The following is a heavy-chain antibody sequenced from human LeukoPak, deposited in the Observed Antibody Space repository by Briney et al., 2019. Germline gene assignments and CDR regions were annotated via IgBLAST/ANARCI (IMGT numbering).Heavy chain of an antibody. CDR3: AKDTSSSWYEYYFDY. CDR2: ISPTGDST. D-gene: IGHD6-13*01. Sequence: GGSLRLSCSASGFAFSAYAMHWVRQAPGKGLQYVSAISPTGDSTYYADSVKGRFSISRDNAKNTLYLQMNSLRAEDTAVYYCAKDTSSSWYEYYFDYWGQGTLVTVSS. V-gene: IGHV3-64*04. J-gene: IGHJ4*02. CDR1: GFAFSAYA.